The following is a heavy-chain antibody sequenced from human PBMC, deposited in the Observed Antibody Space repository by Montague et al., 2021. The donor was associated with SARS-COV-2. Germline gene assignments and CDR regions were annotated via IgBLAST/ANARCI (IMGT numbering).Heavy chain of an antibody. Sequence: SLRLSCAASGFTFSTYCMTWVRQAPGKGLEWVANIKQDGSEKYYVDSVKGRFTISRDNAKNSLYLQMNSLRAEDTAVYYCARRWGLVWFGELLWSYGLDVWGQGTTVTVSS. J-gene: IGHJ6*02. CDR3: ARRWGLVWFGELLWSYGLDV. D-gene: IGHD3-10*01. CDR2: IKQDGSEK. CDR1: GFTFSTYC. V-gene: IGHV3-7*01.